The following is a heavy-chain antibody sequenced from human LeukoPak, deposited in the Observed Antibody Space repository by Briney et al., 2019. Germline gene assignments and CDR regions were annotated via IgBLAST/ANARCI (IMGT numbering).Heavy chain of an antibody. J-gene: IGHJ3*02. Sequence: ASVKVSCKVSGYTLTELSMHWVRQAPGKGLEWMGGFDPEDGETIYAQKFQGRATMTEDTSTDTAYMELSSLRSEDTAVYYCATVQLGIAVAGFDAFDIWGQGTMVTVSS. CDR3: ATVQLGIAVAGFDAFDI. CDR1: GYTLTELS. CDR2: FDPEDGET. D-gene: IGHD6-19*01. V-gene: IGHV1-24*01.